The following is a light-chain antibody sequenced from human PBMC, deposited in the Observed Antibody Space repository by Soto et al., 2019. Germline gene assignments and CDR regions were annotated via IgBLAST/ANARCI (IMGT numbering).Light chain of an antibody. CDR2: GAS. Sequence: EIVMMQSPATLFVSPGERATISCRASQIIANNLAWYQQKPGQAPRLLIYGASTRAAAIPARFSGSGSGTEFTLTISSLPSEDFASYYCQHYNNWPPWTVGQGTKVNIK. J-gene: IGKJ1*01. CDR1: QIIANN. V-gene: IGKV3-15*01. CDR3: QHYNNWPPWT.